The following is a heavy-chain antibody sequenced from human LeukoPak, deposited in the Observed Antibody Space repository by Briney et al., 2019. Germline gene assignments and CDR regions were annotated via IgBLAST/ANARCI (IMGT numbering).Heavy chain of an antibody. J-gene: IGHJ4*02. V-gene: IGHV3-23*01. CDR2: ITGSGGNT. CDR3: AKWGDYDVLTGYYVSDY. CDR1: GFTFSNYA. D-gene: IGHD3-9*01. Sequence: PGASLRLSCAASGFTFSNYAMSWVRQAPGKGLEWVSAITGSGGNTSYADSVKGRFTISRDNSKNTVFLQMNSLRAEDTAVYYCAKWGDYDVLTGYYVSDYWGQGTLVTVSS.